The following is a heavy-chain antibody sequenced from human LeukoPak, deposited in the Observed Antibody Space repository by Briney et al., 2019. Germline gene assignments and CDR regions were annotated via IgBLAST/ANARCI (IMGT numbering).Heavy chain of an antibody. J-gene: IGHJ4*02. D-gene: IGHD6-6*01. CDR1: GFTFSSYS. CDR3: ARDLLSGSSRDY. V-gene: IGHV3-21*01. Sequence: GGSLRLSCAASGFTFSSYSMNWVRQAPGKGLEWVSSISSSSYIYYADSVKGRFTISRDNAKNSLYLQMNSLRAEDTAVYYCARDLLSGSSRDYWGQGTLVTVS. CDR2: ISSSSYI.